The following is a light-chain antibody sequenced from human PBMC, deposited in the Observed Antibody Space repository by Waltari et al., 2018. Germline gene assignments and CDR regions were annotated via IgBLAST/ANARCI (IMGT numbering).Light chain of an antibody. V-gene: IGLV1-36*01. CDR2: YNY. J-gene: IGLJ2*01. CDR3: AASDVSLSGVL. CDR1: NPNIGNNA. Sequence: QSVLTQPPSASEAARKSVTISCSGRNPNIGNNAVSWYQQHPGTATKLIIFYNYIQVPACSALLSACKSSTSASLPISGLHTEDEADYYCAASDVSLSGVLFGGGTRLTVL.